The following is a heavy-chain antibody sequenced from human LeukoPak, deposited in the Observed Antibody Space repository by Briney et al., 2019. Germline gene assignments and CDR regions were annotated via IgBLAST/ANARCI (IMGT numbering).Heavy chain of an antibody. V-gene: IGHV3-53*01. J-gene: IGHJ5*02. CDR2: IYSGGST. CDR1: GFTLSSNY. CDR3: AGDSDSSGYSMS. Sequence: GGSLRLSCAASGFTLSSNYMSWVRQAPGKGLEWVSVIYSGGSTYYADSVKGRFTISRDNSKNTLYLQMNSLRAEDTAVYYCAGDSDSSGYSMSWGQGTLVTVSS. D-gene: IGHD3-22*01.